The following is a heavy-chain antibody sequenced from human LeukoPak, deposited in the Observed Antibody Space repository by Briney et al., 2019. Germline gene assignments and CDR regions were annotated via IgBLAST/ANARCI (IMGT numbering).Heavy chain of an antibody. J-gene: IGHJ4*02. V-gene: IGHV3-30*02. CDR3: AKSAPPYYDYVWGSYRHFDY. D-gene: IGHD3-16*02. CDR1: GFTFSSYG. CDR2: IRYDGSNK. Sequence: GGSLRPSCAASGFTFSSYGMHWVRQAPGKGLEWVAFIRYDGSNKYYADSVKGRFTISRDNSKNTLYLQMNSLRAEDTAVYYCAKSAPPYYDYVWGSYRHFDYWGQGTLVTVSS.